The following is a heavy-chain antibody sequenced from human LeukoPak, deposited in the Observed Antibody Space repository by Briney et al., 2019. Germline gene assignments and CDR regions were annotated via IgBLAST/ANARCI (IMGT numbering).Heavy chain of an antibody. J-gene: IGHJ4*02. D-gene: IGHD6-6*01. CDR2: ISYDGSNK. CDR1: GFTFSSYG. Sequence: PGGSLRLSCAASGFTFSSYGMHWVRQAPGKGLEWVAVISYDGSNKYYADSVKGRFTISRDNSKNTLYLQMNSLRAEDTAVYYCAKVPGKSRYSSSSYYFDYWGQGTLVTVSS. V-gene: IGHV3-30*18. CDR3: AKVPGKSRYSSSSYYFDY.